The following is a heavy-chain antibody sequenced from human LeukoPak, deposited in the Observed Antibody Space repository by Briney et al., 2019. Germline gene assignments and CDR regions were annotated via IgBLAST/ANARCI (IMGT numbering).Heavy chain of an antibody. Sequence: GGSLILSCAASGFTFSNHGMHWVRQAPGKGPEWVALIWYDGSNKYYGDSVKGRFTISRDNSKNTVYLQMNSLRAEDTGVYYCARDRLEAVTDDDYFDYWGQGTLVTVSS. V-gene: IGHV3-33*01. J-gene: IGHJ4*02. D-gene: IGHD2-21*02. CDR2: IWYDGSNK. CDR1: GFTFSNHG. CDR3: ARDRLEAVTDDDYFDY.